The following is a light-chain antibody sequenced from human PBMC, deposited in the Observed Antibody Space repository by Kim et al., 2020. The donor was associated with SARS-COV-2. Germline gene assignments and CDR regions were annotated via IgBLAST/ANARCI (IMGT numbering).Light chain of an antibody. CDR3: AAWDDSLNGNYV. V-gene: IGLV1-44*01. Sequence: RVTISCSGSRSNIGSNTVNWYQQLPGTAPKLLIYSNNQWPSGVPDRFSGSKSGTSASLAISGLQSEDEADYYCAAWDDSLNGNYVFGTGTKVTVL. J-gene: IGLJ1*01. CDR2: SNN. CDR1: RSNIGSNT.